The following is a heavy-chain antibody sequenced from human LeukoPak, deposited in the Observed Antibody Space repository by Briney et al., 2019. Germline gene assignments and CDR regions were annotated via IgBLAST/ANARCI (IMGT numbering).Heavy chain of an antibody. V-gene: IGHV3-23*01. CDR3: AKGRVRCSGGTCSSGDYYYYYMDV. Sequence: GGSLRLSCEASAFTFRNYAMTWVRQAPGKGLEWVSGISGSGGSTYYAGSVKGRFTISRDNSKNTLYLQMNSLRAEDTALYYCAKGRVRCSGGTCSSGDYYYYYMDVWGNGTTVTVSS. CDR1: AFTFRNYA. CDR2: ISGSGGST. D-gene: IGHD2-15*01. J-gene: IGHJ6*03.